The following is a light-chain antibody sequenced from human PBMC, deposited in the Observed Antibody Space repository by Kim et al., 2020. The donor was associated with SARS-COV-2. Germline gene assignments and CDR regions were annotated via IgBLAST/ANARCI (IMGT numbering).Light chain of an antibody. CDR1: SSDVGSYNY. CDR3: SSYTRSSTLDVV. J-gene: IGLJ2*01. V-gene: IGLV2-14*03. Sequence: SITISCTGTSSDVGSYNYVSWYQQHPGKAPKLMIYDVSNRPSGVSNRFSGSKSGNTASLTISGLQTEDEADYYCSSYTRSSTLDVVFGGGTQLTVL. CDR2: DVS.